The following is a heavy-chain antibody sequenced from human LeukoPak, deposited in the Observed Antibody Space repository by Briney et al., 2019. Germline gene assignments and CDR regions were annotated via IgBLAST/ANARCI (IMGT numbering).Heavy chain of an antibody. D-gene: IGHD2-2*01. V-gene: IGHV4-38-2*01. CDR3: ARYKSTHQLPFGY. J-gene: IGHJ4*02. CDR1: GYSISSGYY. CDR2: IYHSGST. Sequence: SETLSLTCAVSGYSISSGYYWGWIRQPPGKGLEWIGSIYHSGSTYYNPSLKSRVTISVDTSKNQFSLKLSSVTAADTAVYYCARYKSTHQLPFGYWGQGTLVTVSS.